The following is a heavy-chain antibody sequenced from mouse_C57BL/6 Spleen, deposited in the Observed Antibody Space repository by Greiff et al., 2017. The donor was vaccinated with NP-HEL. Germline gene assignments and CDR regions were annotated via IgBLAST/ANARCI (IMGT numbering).Heavy chain of an antibody. V-gene: IGHV1-82*01. CDR2: IYPGDGDT. CDR1: GYAFSSSW. D-gene: IGHD1-1*01. J-gene: IGHJ4*01. Sequence: QVQLQQSGPELVKPGASVKISCKASGYAFSSSWMNWVKQRPGKGLEWIGRIYPGDGDTNYNGKFKGKATLTADKSSSTAYMQLSSLTSEDSAVYFCASYYGSFYAMDYWGQGTSVTVSS. CDR3: ASYYGSFYAMDY.